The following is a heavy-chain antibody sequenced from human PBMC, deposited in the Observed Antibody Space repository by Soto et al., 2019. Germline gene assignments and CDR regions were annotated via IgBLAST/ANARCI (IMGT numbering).Heavy chain of an antibody. D-gene: IGHD2-15*01. V-gene: IGHV4-34*01. J-gene: IGHJ4*02. CDR2: INHSGST. CDR1: GGSFSGYY. CDR3: GTSRVGLTHYYFDY. Sequence: SETLSLTCAVYGGSFSGYYWSWIRQPPGKGLEWIGEINHSGSTNYNPSLKSRVTISVDTSKNQFSLKLSSVTAADTAVYYCGTSRVGLTHYYFDYWGQGTLVTVSS.